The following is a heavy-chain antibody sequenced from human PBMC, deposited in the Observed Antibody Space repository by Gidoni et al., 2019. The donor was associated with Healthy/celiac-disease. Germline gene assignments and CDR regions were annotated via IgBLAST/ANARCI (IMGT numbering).Heavy chain of an antibody. J-gene: IGHJ4*02. Sequence: QVQLVESGGGVVQPGRSLRLACAASGVTFRSYAMHWVRQSPGKGLGWGAVISYDGSNKYYADSVKCRFTISRDNSKNTLYLQMNSLRAEDTAVYYCASRDGDYWGQGTLVTVSS. V-gene: IGHV3-30*04. CDR2: ISYDGSNK. CDR1: GVTFRSYA. CDR3: ASRDGDY. D-gene: IGHD3-10*01.